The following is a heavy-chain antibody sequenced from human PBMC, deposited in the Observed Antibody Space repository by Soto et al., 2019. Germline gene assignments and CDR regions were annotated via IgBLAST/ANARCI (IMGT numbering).Heavy chain of an antibody. CDR2: VYHTGRT. D-gene: IGHD3-3*01. Sequence: QVQLQESGPGLVKPSETLSLTCTVSGGSFKSGSYSWSWIRQPPGKGLEWIGYVYHTGRTSYNPSPQSRVYISMDTSKNQFSLKLDFVAAADTAVYFCARDFAHFASWGQGTLVTVSS. J-gene: IGHJ4*02. CDR1: GGSFKSGSYS. V-gene: IGHV4-61*01. CDR3: ARDFAHFAS.